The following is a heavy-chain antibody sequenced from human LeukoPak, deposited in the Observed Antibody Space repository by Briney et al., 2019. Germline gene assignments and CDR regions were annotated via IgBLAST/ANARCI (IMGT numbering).Heavy chain of an antibody. CDR2: IRYDGSNK. V-gene: IGHV3-30*02. D-gene: IGHD1-1*01. J-gene: IGHJ4*02. CDR3: AKELYPRRNWNDGGFDY. Sequence: PGGSLRLSCAASGFTFSSYGMHWVRQAPGKGLEWVAFIRYDGSNKYYADSVKGRLTISRDNSKNTLYLQMNSLRAEDTAVYYCAKELYPRRNWNDGGFDYWGQGTLVTVSS. CDR1: GFTFSSYG.